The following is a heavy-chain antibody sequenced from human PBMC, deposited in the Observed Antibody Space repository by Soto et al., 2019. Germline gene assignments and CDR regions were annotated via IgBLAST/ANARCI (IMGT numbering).Heavy chain of an antibody. CDR2: IIPILGIA. V-gene: IGHV1-69*02. CDR3: ARGGGRSGSYSDFDY. D-gene: IGHD3-10*01. CDR1: GGTFSSYT. Sequence: QVQLVQSGAEVKKPGSSVKVSCKASGGTFSSYTISWVRQAPGQGLEWMGRIIPILGIANYAQKFQGRVTITADKSTSTAYMELSSQRSEDTAVYYCARGGGRSGSYSDFDYWGQGTLVTVSS. J-gene: IGHJ4*02.